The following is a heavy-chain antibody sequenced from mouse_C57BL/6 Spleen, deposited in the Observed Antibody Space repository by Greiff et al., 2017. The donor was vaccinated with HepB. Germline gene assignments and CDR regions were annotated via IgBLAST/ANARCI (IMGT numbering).Heavy chain of an antibody. Sequence: VQLQQSGPGLVQPSQSLSISCTVSGFSLTSYGVHWVRQSPGKGLEWLGVIWSGGSTDYNAAFISRLSISKDNSKSQVFFKMNSLQADDTAIYYCASSSYYDYSAWFAYWGQGTLVTVSA. CDR3: ASSSYYDYSAWFAY. D-gene: IGHD2-4*01. CDR2: IWSGGST. CDR1: GFSLTSYG. V-gene: IGHV2-2*01. J-gene: IGHJ3*01.